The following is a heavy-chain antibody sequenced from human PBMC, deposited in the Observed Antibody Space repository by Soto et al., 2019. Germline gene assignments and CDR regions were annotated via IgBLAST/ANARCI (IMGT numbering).Heavy chain of an antibody. D-gene: IGHD2-21*01. CDR1: GFSLSTSEVG. V-gene: IGHV2-5*02. CDR2: IYWDGDK. CDR3: GLRKVTPIFDY. J-gene: IGHJ4*02. Sequence: QITLKESGPTLVKPTQTLTLTCTFSGFSLSTSEVGGGWIRQPPGKALEWLAIIYWDGDKRYSPSLKSRLTITKDTSKNQVVLTMTNMDPVDTATYSCGLRKVTPIFDYWGQGTLVTVSS.